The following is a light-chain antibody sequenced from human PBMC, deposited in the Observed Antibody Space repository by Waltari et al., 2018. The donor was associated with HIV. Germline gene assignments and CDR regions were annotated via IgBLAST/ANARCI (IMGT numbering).Light chain of an antibody. CDR2: WAS. V-gene: IGKV4-1*01. CDR1: QSVFYSPRNKQC. CDR3: QQYISAPLT. Sequence: DVVTTQSPESLAVSLGETATIPCTSSQSVFYSPRNKQCLAGVQQNPGQPPKLLIYWASTRESGVPDRFSGSGSGTDFTLTISSLQAEDVAIYYCQQYISAPLTFGQGTRLEIK. J-gene: IGKJ5*01.